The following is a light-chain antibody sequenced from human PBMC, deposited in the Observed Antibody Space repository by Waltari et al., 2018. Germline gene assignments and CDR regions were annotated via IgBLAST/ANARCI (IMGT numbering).Light chain of an antibody. CDR2: GAS. J-gene: IGKJ2*01. CDR1: QSVSSSY. V-gene: IGKV3-20*01. CDR3: QQYGGSPYT. Sequence: EIVLTQSPGTLSLSPGERATPSCRASQSVSSSYLAWYQQKPGQAPRLLIYGASIRATGIPDRFSGSGSGTGFTLTISRLEPEDFAVYYCQQYGGSPYTFGQGTKLEIK.